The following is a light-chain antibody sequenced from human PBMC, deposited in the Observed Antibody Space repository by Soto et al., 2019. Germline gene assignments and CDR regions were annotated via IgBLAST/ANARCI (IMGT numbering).Light chain of an antibody. V-gene: IGKV3-20*01. Sequence: EIGLTQSPGTLSLSTGERATLSCRASQSVSSSYLAWYQQKPGQAPRLLIYGASSRATGIPDRFSGSGSGTDCTLTISRLEPYDFAVYSWQQYGISQWTFGQGTKVEIK. CDR2: GAS. CDR1: QSVSSSY. J-gene: IGKJ1*01. CDR3: QQYGISQWT.